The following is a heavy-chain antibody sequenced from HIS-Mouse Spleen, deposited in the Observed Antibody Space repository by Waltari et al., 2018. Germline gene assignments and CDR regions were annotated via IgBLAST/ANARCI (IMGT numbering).Heavy chain of an antibody. V-gene: IGHV3-30*18. CDR3: AKDKHHAFDY. CDR1: GFTFSSYG. CDR2: ISDDVSNK. Sequence: QVQLVESGGGVVQPGRSLRLSCAASGFTFSSYGMHWVRQAPGKGWEWVSVISDDVSNKYYADSVKGRFTISRDNSKNTLYLQMNSLRAEDTAVYYCAKDKHHAFDYWGQGTLVTVSS. J-gene: IGHJ4*02.